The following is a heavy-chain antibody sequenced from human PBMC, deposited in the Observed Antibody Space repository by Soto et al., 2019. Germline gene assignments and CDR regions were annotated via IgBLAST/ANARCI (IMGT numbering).Heavy chain of an antibody. J-gene: IGHJ3*01. V-gene: IGHV2-5*01. CDR1: GSSLSLSGVG. CDR3: ARGLATLPVYAFDV. CDR2: IYWNAVQ. D-gene: IGHD5-12*01. Sequence: QITLKGSGPTLVKPTETVTLTCTLSGSSLSLSGVGLGWIRHTPGKALEWLALIYWNAVQHYNPSLWSRLTIFKDNSKHLTVLTMTAIDSVDSATYYCARGLATLPVYAFDVWGQGTVVTVSS.